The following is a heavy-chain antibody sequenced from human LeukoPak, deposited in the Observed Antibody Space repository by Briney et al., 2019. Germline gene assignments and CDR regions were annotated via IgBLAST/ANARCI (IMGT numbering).Heavy chain of an antibody. V-gene: IGHV1-2*02. J-gene: IGHJ4*02. CDR3: ARVGKAMVGGGGDY. Sequence: ASVKVSCKASGYSFTGYYMHWVRQAPGQGLEWMGWINPNSGGTKYAQKFKGRVIMNRDTHIHTVYMELSRLRPDDTAVYFCARVGKAMVGGGGDYWGQGTLVTVSS. CDR2: INPNSGGT. D-gene: IGHD5-18*01. CDR1: GYSFTGYY.